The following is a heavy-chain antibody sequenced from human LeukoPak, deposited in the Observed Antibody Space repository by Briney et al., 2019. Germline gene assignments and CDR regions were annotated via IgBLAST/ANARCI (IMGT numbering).Heavy chain of an antibody. CDR1: GFTFDDYA. V-gene: IGHV3-9*01. Sequence: GGSLRLSCAASGFTFDDYAMHWVRQAPGKGLEWVSGISWNSGSIGHADSVKGRFTISRDNAKNSLYLQMNSLRAEDTALYYCAKDTSKLLWFGEFSALDYWGQGTLVTVSS. CDR3: AKDTSKLLWFGEFSALDY. D-gene: IGHD3-10*01. J-gene: IGHJ4*02. CDR2: ISWNSGSI.